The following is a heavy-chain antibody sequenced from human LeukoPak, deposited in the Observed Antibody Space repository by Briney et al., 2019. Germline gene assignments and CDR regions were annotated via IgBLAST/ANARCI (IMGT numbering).Heavy chain of an antibody. V-gene: IGHV4-4*02. CDR2: IYHSGST. CDR1: GGSISSSNW. CDR3: ARGVGGQRIVRGDDY. J-gene: IGHJ4*02. Sequence: SGTLSLTCAVSGGSISSSNWWSWVRQPPGKGLERIGEIYHSGSTNYNPSLKSRVTISVDKSKNQFSLKLSSVTAADTAVYYCARGVGGQRIVRGDDYWGQGTLVTVSS. D-gene: IGHD2-21*01.